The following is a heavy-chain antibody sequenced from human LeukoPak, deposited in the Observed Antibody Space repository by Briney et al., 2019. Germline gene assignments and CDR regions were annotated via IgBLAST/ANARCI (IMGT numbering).Heavy chain of an antibody. D-gene: IGHD3-3*01. V-gene: IGHV4-34*01. Sequence: DPSETLSLTCTVSNGSMRSYYWSWIRQPPGKGLEWIGEINHSGSTNYNPSLKSRVTISVDTSKNQFSLKLSAVTAADTAVYYCARGREYDFWSGLGKYYYYMDVWGKGTTATVSS. J-gene: IGHJ6*03. CDR1: NGSMRSYY. CDR2: INHSGST. CDR3: ARGREYDFWSGLGKYYYYMDV.